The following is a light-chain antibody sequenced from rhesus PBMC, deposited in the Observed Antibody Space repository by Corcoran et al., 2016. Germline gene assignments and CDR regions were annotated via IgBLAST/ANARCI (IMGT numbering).Light chain of an antibody. V-gene: IGKV1-74*01. CDR2: KAS. CDR1: ENVHKY. CDR3: QHNYGTPIT. Sequence: DIQMTQSPPSLSASVGDRVTITCRTSENVHKYLNWYQQQPGKTPKLLIDKASTLKSGVPSRFSGSGSGTDYTFTISSLQSEDVATYYCQHNYGTPITFGPGTKLDSK. J-gene: IGKJ3*01.